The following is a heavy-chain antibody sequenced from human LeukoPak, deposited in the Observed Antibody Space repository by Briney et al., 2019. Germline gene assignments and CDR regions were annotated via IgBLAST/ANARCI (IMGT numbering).Heavy chain of an antibody. D-gene: IGHD3-10*01. Sequence: SGTLCLSCTVSGGTISTTNYYWGWIRPSPGKGLEWFGCVYYSGSTYSNPSLDSRVTISIDTAKTQFALNLSSVTAADTAVYYCAREDDGSESWPKTYYYYYYMDVWGKGTRTPVS. CDR2: VYYSGST. CDR1: GGTISTTNYY. V-gene: IGHV4-39*06. J-gene: IGHJ6*03. CDR3: AREDDGSESWPKTYYYYYYMDV.